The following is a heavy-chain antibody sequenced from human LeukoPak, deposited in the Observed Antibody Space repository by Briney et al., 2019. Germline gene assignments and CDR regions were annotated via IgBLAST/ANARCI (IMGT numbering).Heavy chain of an antibody. Sequence: GGSLRLSCAASGFTFSNAWMSWVRQAPGKGLEWVGRIKSKTDGGTTDYAAPVKGRFTISRDDSKNTLYLQMNSLKTEDTDVYYCTTTSGGLVVGATTSYYYYGMDVWGQGTTVTVSS. J-gene: IGHJ6*02. V-gene: IGHV3-15*01. D-gene: IGHD1-26*01. CDR3: TTTSGGLVVGATTSYYYYGMDV. CDR2: IKSKTDGGTT. CDR1: GFTFSNAW.